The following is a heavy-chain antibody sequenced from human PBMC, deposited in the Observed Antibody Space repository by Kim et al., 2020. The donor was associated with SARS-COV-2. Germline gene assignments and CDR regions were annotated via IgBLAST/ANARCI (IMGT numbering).Heavy chain of an antibody. V-gene: IGHV3-30-3*01. CDR3: ASEIAAAEFDY. CDR1: GFTFSSYA. J-gene: IGHJ4*02. D-gene: IGHD6-25*01. Sequence: GGSLRLSCAVSGFTFSSYAMHWARQAPGKGLEWVAFISYDGRNKHYVDSVKGRFTISRDNSKNTVYLQMNSLRAEDTAVYYCASEIAAAEFDYWGQGTLVTVSS. CDR2: ISYDGRNK.